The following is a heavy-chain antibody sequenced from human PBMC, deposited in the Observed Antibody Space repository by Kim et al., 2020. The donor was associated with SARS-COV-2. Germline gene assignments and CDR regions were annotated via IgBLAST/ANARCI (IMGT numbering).Heavy chain of an antibody. V-gene: IGHV3-21*04. CDR3: ARVGRITMVRGDIGANVY. Sequence: GGSLRLSCAASGFTFSSYSMNWVRQAPGKGLEWVSSISSSSSYIYYADSVKGRFTISRDNAKNSLYLQMNSLRAEDTAVYYCARVGRITMVRGDIGANVYWGQGALGTVSS. CDR2: ISSSSSYI. CDR1: GFTFSSYS. J-gene: IGHJ4*02. D-gene: IGHD3-10*01.